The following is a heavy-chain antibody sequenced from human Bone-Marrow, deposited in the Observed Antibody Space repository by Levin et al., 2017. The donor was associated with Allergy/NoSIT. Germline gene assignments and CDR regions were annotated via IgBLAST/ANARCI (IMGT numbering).Heavy chain of an antibody. Sequence: PSETLSLTCTVSGGSISSSSYYWGWIRQPPGKGLEWIGNIYYSGSTYYNPSLKSRVTISVDTSKNQFSLKLSSVTAADTAVYYCARSTIFWPYDAFDFWGRGTMVTVSS. CDR1: GGSISSSSYY. V-gene: IGHV4-39*01. J-gene: IGHJ3*01. CDR2: IYYSGST. D-gene: IGHD3-9*01. CDR3: ARSTIFWPYDAFDF.